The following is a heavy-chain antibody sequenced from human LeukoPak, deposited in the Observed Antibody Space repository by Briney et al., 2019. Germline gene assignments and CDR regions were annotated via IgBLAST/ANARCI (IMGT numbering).Heavy chain of an antibody. V-gene: IGHV3-21*01. Sequence: AGSLRLSCAASGFTFSSYSMNWVRQPPGKGLEWVSSISSSSSYIYYADSEKGRFNISRDNAKNSLYLQMNSLSAEDTAVYYCARVVGATTRYAFFDYWGQGTLVTVSS. D-gene: IGHD1-26*01. CDR3: ARVVGATTRYAFFDY. J-gene: IGHJ4*02. CDR2: ISSSSSYI. CDR1: GFTFSSYS.